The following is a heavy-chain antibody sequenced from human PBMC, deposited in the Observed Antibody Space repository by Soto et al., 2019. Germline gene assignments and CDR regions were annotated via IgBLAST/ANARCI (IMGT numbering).Heavy chain of an antibody. CDR1: GFTFDDYA. CDR2: ISWNGASI. J-gene: IGHJ4*02. D-gene: IGHD3-10*01. CDR3: ANLPLYGSGFDC. Sequence: EVHLVESGGGLVQPGRSLRLSCAASGFTFDDYAIHWVRQAPGRGLEWVAGISWNGASIGYADSVKGRFTISRDNAKNSLHLQMNGLRSEDTALYYCANLPLYGSGFDCWGQGTLVTVSS. V-gene: IGHV3-9*01.